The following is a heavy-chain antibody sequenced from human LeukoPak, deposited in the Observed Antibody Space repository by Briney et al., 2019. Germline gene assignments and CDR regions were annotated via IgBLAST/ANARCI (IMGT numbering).Heavy chain of an antibody. J-gene: IGHJ4*02. Sequence: SQTLSLTCTVSGGSISSGGYYWSWIRQHPGKGLEWIGYIYYSGSTYYNPSLKSRVTISLDTSKTQFSLKLSSVTAADTAVYFCARERRFGGLAYFDSWGQGTLVTVSS. CDR1: GGSISSGGYY. D-gene: IGHD3-16*01. CDR3: ARERRFGGLAYFDS. V-gene: IGHV4-31*03. CDR2: IYYSGST.